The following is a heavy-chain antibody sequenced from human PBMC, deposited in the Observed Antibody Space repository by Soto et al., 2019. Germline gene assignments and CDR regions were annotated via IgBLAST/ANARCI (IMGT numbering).Heavy chain of an antibody. D-gene: IGHD6-6*01. Sequence: SVKVSCKASGGTFSSYAISWVRQAPGQGLEWMGGIIPIFGTANYAQKFQGRVTITADESTSTAYMELSSLRSEDTAVYYCARDGEPQQLVPGYNWFDPWGQGTLVTVSS. CDR3: ARDGEPQQLVPGYNWFDP. V-gene: IGHV1-69*13. CDR2: IIPIFGTA. J-gene: IGHJ5*02. CDR1: GGTFSSYA.